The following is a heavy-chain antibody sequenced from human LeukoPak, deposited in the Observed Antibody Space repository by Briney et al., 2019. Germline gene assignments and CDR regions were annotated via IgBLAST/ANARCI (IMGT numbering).Heavy chain of an antibody. CDR1: GFTFSSNY. V-gene: IGHV3-53*01. Sequence: GGSLRLSCAASGFTFSSNYMSWVRQAPGKGLEWVSIIYGGGSTYYTDSARGRFTISRDNSKNTLYLQMDSLRAEDTAVYFCAGIQQWSWRSFDIWGQGTVVTVSA. D-gene: IGHD5-18*01. CDR3: AGIQQWSWRSFDI. J-gene: IGHJ3*02. CDR2: IYGGGST.